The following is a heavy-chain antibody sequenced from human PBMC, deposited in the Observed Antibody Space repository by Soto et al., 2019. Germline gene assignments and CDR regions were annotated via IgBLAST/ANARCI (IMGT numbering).Heavy chain of an antibody. Sequence: GASVKVSCKASGYTFTSYGISWVRQAPGQGLEWMGWISAYNGNTNYAQKLQGRVTMTTDTSTSTAYMELRSLRSDDTAVYYCARGVVVAATYYYYYGMDVWGQGTTVTVSS. D-gene: IGHD2-15*01. CDR1: GYTFTSYG. J-gene: IGHJ6*02. CDR2: ISAYNGNT. CDR3: ARGVVVAATYYYYYGMDV. V-gene: IGHV1-18*01.